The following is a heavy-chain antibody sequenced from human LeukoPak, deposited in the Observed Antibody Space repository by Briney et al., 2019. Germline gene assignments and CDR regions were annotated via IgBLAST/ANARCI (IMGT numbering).Heavy chain of an antibody. Sequence: GVSLRLSCAASRFTFSSYAMSWVRQAQGKGLEWVSGISSSGGSTYYADSVKGRFSISRDNSKNTLYLHMNSLRAEDTAVYYCATDPQITNWYDYFDFWGQGTLVTVSS. CDR2: ISSSGGST. V-gene: IGHV3-23*01. CDR3: ATDPQITNWYDYFDF. CDR1: RFTFSSYA. D-gene: IGHD1-1*01. J-gene: IGHJ4*02.